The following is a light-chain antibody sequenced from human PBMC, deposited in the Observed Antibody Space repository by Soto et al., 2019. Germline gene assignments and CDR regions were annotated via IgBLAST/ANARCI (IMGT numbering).Light chain of an antibody. CDR2: LEGSGSY. CDR1: SGHSSYI. CDR3: ETWDINTHVV. Sequence: QPVLTQSSSASASLGSSVKLTCTLSSGHSSYIIAWHQQQPGKAPRYLMKLEGSGSYNKGSGVPDRFSGSSSGADRYLTMSNLQFEDEADYYCETWDINTHVVFGGGTKLTVL. J-gene: IGLJ2*01. V-gene: IGLV4-60*02.